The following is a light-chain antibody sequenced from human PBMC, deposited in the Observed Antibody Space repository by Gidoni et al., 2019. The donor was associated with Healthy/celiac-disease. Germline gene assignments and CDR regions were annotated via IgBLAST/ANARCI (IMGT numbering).Light chain of an antibody. CDR1: QSISSY. V-gene: IGKV1-39*01. J-gene: IGKJ2*01. CDR2: AAS. CDR3: QKSYSTYT. Sequence: DIQMTQSPSSLSASVGDRVTITCRASQSISSYLNWYQQKPGKAPKLLIYAASSLQSGVPSRFSGSGSGTDFTLTISSLQPEDFATYYCQKSYSTYTFGQXTKLEIK.